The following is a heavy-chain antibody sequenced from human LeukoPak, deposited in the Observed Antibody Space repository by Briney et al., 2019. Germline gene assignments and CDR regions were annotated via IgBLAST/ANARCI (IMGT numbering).Heavy chain of an antibody. J-gene: IGHJ5*02. V-gene: IGHV4-4*07. CDR2: IYTSGST. CDR3: ASSMVRGFNWFDP. D-gene: IGHD3-10*01. CDR1: GGSISSYY. Sequence: SETLSLTCTVSGGSISSYYWSWIRQSAGKGLEWIGRIYTSGSTNYNPSHKSRVTMSVDTSKNQFSLKLSSVTAADTAVYYCASSMVRGFNWFDPWGQGTLVTVSS.